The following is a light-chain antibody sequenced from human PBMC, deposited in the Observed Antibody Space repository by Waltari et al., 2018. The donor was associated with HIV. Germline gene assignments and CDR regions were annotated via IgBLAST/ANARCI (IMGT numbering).Light chain of an antibody. V-gene: IGLV2-14*01. CDR2: DVS. CDR1: SSDVGGYNY. CDR3: SSYTSSSTYV. Sequence: QSALTQPASVSGSPGQSITISCTGTSSDVGGYNYVSWYQQHPGKAPKLMIYDVSKRPSGVSNRFSGCKSGNTASLTISGLQAEDEADYYCSSYTSSSTYVFRTGTKVTVL. J-gene: IGLJ1*01.